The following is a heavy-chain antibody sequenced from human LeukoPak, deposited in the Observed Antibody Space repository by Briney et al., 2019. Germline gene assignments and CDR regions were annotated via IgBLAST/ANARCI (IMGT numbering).Heavy chain of an antibody. CDR3: ASALGYYDSSGYYSYYFDY. D-gene: IGHD3-22*01. V-gene: IGHV1-69*05. J-gene: IGHJ4*02. CDR2: IIPIFGTA. CDR1: GGTFSSYA. Sequence: SVKVSCKASGGTFSSYAISWVRQAPGQGLEWMGRIIPIFGTANYAQKFQGRVTITTDESTSTAYMELSSLRSEDTAVYYCASALGYYDSSGYYSYYFDYWGQGTLATVSS.